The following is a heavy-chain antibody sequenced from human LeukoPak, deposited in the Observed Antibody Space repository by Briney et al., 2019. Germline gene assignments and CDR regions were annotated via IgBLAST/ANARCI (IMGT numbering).Heavy chain of an antibody. CDR2: VYHSGST. D-gene: IGHD1-26*01. V-gene: IGHV4-38-2*01. J-gene: IGHJ4*02. CDR3: ARGSGSYSSGY. Sequence: SETLSLTCAVSGNSISSGYYWGWIRQPPGKGLEWIGSVYHSGSTYYNPSLKSRVTISVDTSKNQFSLKLSSVTAADTAVYYCARGSGSYSSGYWGQGTLVTVSS. CDR1: GNSISSGYY.